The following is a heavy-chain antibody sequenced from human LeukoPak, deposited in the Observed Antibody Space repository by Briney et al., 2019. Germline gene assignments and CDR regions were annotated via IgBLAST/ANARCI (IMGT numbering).Heavy chain of an antibody. J-gene: IGHJ5*02. CDR3: ARHWGPGSGLWFDR. CDR1: GGSISDYY. D-gene: IGHD3-10*01. CDR2: IFYSGST. Sequence: SETLSLTCAVSGGSISDYYCSWIRQPPGKGLEWIGYIFYSGSTRYNPSLKSLVTISVDTSRNQFSLKLSSVTAADTAVYYCARHWGPGSGLWFDRWGQGTLVTVSP. V-gene: IGHV4-59*08.